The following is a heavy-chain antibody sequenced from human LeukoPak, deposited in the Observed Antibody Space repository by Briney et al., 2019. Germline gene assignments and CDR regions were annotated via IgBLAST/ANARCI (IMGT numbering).Heavy chain of an antibody. V-gene: IGHV3-23*01. CDR1: GFTFSNYW. CDR2: IFGSGGST. D-gene: IGHD3-9*01. Sequence: GGSLRLSCAASGFTFSNYWMSWVRQAPGKGLEWVSAIFGSGGSTYYADSVKGRFTISRDNPKNTLYLQMNSLRAEDTAVYYCAKWGDYDILTGYYDSDYWGQGTLVTVSS. CDR3: AKWGDYDILTGYYDSDY. J-gene: IGHJ4*02.